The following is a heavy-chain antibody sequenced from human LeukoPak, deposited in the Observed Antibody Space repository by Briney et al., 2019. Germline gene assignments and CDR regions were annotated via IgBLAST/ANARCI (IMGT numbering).Heavy chain of an antibody. V-gene: IGHV4-34*01. D-gene: IGHD5-24*01. Sequence: SETLSLTCAVYGESFSGYHWNWIRQPPGKGLEWIGEINHSGSINYNPSLKSRVSISVDTSKNQFSLNLSSVTAADTAVYYCARGLRRDGYNFGAFDIWGQGTMVTVSS. CDR1: GESFSGYH. J-gene: IGHJ3*02. CDR2: INHSGSI. CDR3: ARGLRRDGYNFGAFDI.